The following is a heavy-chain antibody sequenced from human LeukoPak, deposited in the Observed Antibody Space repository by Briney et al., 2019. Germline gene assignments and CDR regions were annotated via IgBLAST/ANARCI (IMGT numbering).Heavy chain of an antibody. V-gene: IGHV1-2*02. CDR2: INPNSGGT. D-gene: IGHD3-10*01. CDR1: GYIFTGYY. Sequence: GASVKVSCKASGYIFTGYYMHWVRQAPGQGLEWMGWINPNSGGTNSAQKFQGRVTMTRDTSISTAYMELSGLMSDDAAVYYCARDRGNYYGSGSYYTPWGQGTLVTVSS. J-gene: IGHJ5*02. CDR3: ARDRGNYYGSGSYYTP.